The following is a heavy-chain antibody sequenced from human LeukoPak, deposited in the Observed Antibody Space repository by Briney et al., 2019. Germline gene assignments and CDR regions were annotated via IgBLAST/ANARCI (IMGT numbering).Heavy chain of an antibody. CDR1: GYTFTSYG. V-gene: IGHV1-18*04. Sequence: ASVKVSCKASGYTFTSYGISWVRQAPGQGLEWMGWISAYNGNTNYAQKLQGRVTITTDTSTSTAYMELRSLRSDDTAVYYCATTHSSGWLFDYWGQGTLVTVSS. CDR2: ISAYNGNT. J-gene: IGHJ4*02. D-gene: IGHD6-19*01. CDR3: ATTHSSGWLFDY.